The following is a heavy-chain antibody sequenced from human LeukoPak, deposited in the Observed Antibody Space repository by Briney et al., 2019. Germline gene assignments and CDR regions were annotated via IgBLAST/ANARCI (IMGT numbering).Heavy chain of an antibody. CDR2: ICWNGCRK. J-gene: IGHJ3*02. Sequence: PGGSLRLSCAVSGFIFNNYGMSWVRQSPGKGLEWVSGICWNGCRKDYVDSVRGGFTIYRDKDKNSLYLQMNSLRSEDTAVYFCARALMIATNGVVTLHDAFDMWGQGTLVIVSS. CDR1: GFIFNNYG. V-gene: IGHV3-20*04. CDR3: ARALMIATNGVVTLHDAFDM. D-gene: IGHD2-21*01.